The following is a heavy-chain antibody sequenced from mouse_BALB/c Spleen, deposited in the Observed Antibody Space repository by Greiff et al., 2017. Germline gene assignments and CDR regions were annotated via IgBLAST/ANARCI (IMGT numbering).Heavy chain of an antibody. CDR3: ARDREKGYAMDY. Sequence: EVQRVESGGGLVKPGGSLKLSCAASGFTFSSYAMSWVRQSPEKRLEWVAEISSGGSYTYYPDTVTGRFTISRDNAKNTLYLEMSSLRSEDTAMYYCARDREKGYAMDYWGQGTSVTVSS. J-gene: IGHJ4*01. CDR2: ISSGGSYT. CDR1: GFTFSSYA. V-gene: IGHV5-9-4*01. D-gene: IGHD3-3*01.